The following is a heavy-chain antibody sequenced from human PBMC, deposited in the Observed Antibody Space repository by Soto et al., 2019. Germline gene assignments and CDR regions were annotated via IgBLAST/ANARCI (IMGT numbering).Heavy chain of an antibody. CDR1: GGSFSSSSYY. V-gene: IGHV4-39*01. D-gene: IGHD6-13*01. Sequence: SETLSLTCIFSGGSFSSSSYYWVWIRQPPGKGLEWVGSRYYDGSTYYNPSLKSRATISVDTSNNQFSLKLSSVTAADTAVYYCTRRGHISSPTWGQGTLVTVSS. CDR2: RYYDGST. J-gene: IGHJ4*02. CDR3: TRRGHISSPT.